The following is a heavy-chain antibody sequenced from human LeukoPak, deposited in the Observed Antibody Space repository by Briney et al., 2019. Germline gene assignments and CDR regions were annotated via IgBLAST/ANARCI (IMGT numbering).Heavy chain of an antibody. CDR2: ISGDAGNT. V-gene: IGHV3-23*01. D-gene: IGHD4-11*01. CDR3: ARLVTSYFDY. Sequence: GGSLRLSCAASGFAFRSYAMSWVRQAPGKGLEWVSGISGDAGNTDYADSVEGRFTISRDNSKNTVTLQMNSLRVEDSALYYCARLVTSYFDYWGQGTLVTVSS. J-gene: IGHJ4*02. CDR1: GFAFRSYA.